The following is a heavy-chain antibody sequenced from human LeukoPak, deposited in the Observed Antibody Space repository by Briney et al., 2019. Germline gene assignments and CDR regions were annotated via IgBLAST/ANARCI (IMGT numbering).Heavy chain of an antibody. V-gene: IGHV4-59*08. J-gene: IGHJ4*02. Sequence: SETLSLTCTVCGGSTGSDYWSWIRQPPGKGLEWIAYVYYSGVTSYNPSLKSRVAISIDTSKNQFSLNLSSVTAADTAVYYCARLSLHCSGGSCYRGAFDSWGQGTLVTVSS. CDR2: VYYSGVT. CDR3: ARLSLHCSGGSCYRGAFDS. CDR1: GGSTGSDY. D-gene: IGHD2-15*01.